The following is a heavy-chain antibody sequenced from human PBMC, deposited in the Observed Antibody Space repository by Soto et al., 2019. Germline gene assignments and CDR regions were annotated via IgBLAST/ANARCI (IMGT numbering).Heavy chain of an antibody. J-gene: IGHJ6*02. CDR2: INPNSGGT. CDR3: ARDFYPLGSYSYYGMDV. V-gene: IGHV1-2*04. D-gene: IGHD1-26*01. Sequence: SVKGSCKASGYTFTGYYMHWVRQAPGQGLEWMGWINPNSGGTNYAQKFQGWVTMTRDTSISTAYMELSRLRSDDTAVYYCARDFYPLGSYSYYGMDVWGPAPIVT. CDR1: GYTFTGYY.